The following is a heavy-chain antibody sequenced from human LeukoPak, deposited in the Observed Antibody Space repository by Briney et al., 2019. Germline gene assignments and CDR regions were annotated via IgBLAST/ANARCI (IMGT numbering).Heavy chain of an antibody. CDR1: GGSISSGGYY. J-gene: IGHJ4*02. V-gene: IGHV4-61*08. Sequence: ASETLSLTCTVSGGSISSGGYYRSWIRQPPGKGLEWIGYIYYSGTTSYNPSLRSRLTISVDTSKNQFSLRLTSVTAADAAVYYCARYGSGNYYHRGFDSWGQGTLVTVSS. CDR3: ARYGSGNYYHRGFDS. D-gene: IGHD3-10*01. CDR2: IYYSGTT.